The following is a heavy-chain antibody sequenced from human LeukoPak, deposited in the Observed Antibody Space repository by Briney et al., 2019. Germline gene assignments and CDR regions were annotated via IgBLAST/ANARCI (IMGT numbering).Heavy chain of an antibody. J-gene: IGHJ4*02. CDR1: GFTFSSYA. Sequence: GGSLRLSCAASGFTFSSYAMHWVRQAPGKGLEWVAVISYDGSNKYYADSVKGRFTISRDNSKNTLYLQMNSLRAEDTAVYYCARTAENYYDSSGYYRNWGQGTLVTVSS. CDR3: ARTAENYYDSSGYYRN. D-gene: IGHD3-22*01. CDR2: ISYDGSNK. V-gene: IGHV3-30-3*01.